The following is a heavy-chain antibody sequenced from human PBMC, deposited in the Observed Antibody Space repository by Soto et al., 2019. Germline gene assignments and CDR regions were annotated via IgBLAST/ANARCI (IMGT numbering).Heavy chain of an antibody. CDR3: AKPPEWLRRYYYYYMDV. Sequence: GGSLRLSCGASGFTFSNYAMSWVRQAPGKGPECVSAISGSGGSTYYADSVKGRFTISRDNSKNTLYLQMNSLRAEDTAVYYCAKPPEWLRRYYYYYMDVWGKGAPVTVSS. CDR1: GFTFSNYA. J-gene: IGHJ6*03. V-gene: IGHV3-23*01. D-gene: IGHD5-12*01. CDR2: ISGSGGST.